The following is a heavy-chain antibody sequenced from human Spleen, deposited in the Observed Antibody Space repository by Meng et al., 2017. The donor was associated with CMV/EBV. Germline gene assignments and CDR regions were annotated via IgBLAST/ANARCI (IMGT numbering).Heavy chain of an antibody. CDR3: ARRRDTSYEFWNGSNDAFDI. J-gene: IGHJ3*02. D-gene: IGHD3-3*01. CDR2: IVSSGSSK. Sequence: GGSLRLSCAASEFTFSTYSMNWVRQAPGKGLEWVSHIVSSGSSKDYADSVRGRFTISRDNAKNSLYLQMNSLRAEDTAVYYCARRRDTSYEFWNGSNDAFDIWGQGTVVTVSS. CDR1: EFTFSTYS. V-gene: IGHV3-48*04.